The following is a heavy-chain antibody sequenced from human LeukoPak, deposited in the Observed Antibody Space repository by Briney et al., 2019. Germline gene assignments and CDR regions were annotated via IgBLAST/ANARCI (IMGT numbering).Heavy chain of an antibody. D-gene: IGHD2-15*01. CDR1: GGTFSSYA. CDR2: INPNSGGT. J-gene: IGHJ4*02. CDR3: AREGVVVAATVSLGY. V-gene: IGHV1-2*02. Sequence: ASVKVSCKASGGTFSSYAISWVRQAPGQGLEWMGWINPNSGGTNYAQKFQGRVTMTRDTSISTAYMELSRLRSDDTAVYYCAREGVVVAATVSLGYWGQGTLVTVSS.